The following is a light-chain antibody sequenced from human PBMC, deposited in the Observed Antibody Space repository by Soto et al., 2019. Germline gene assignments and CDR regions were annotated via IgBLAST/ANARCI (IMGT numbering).Light chain of an antibody. J-gene: IGKJ4*01. Sequence: EIMLTQSPGTLSLSPGERATLSCRASQSIASNDLAWYQQKPGQAPRLLIYGASSRATGISDRFSGSGSGTDFTLTISKLEPEDFAVYYCQQYGSSPALTFGGGTKVDIK. CDR1: QSIASND. CDR2: GAS. V-gene: IGKV3-20*01. CDR3: QQYGSSPALT.